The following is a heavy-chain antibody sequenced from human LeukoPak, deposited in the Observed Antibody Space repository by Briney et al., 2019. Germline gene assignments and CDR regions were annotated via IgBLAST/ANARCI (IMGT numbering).Heavy chain of an antibody. V-gene: IGHV4-59*08. CDR3: ASRTTGTSNGYYFDY. CDR2: IYYSGST. CDR1: GGSISSYY. J-gene: IGHJ4*02. Sequence: PSETLSLTCTVSGGSISSYYWSWIRQPPGKGLEWIGYIYYSGSTNYNPCLKSRVTISVDTSKNQFSLKLSSVTAADTAVYYCASRTTGTSNGYYFDYWGQGTLVTVSS. D-gene: IGHD1-14*01.